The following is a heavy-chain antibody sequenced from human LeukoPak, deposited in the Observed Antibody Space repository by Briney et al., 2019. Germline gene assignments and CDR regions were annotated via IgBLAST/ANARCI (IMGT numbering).Heavy chain of an antibody. D-gene: IGHD1-1*01. CDR2: IYYSGST. CDR1: GGSISSSSYY. J-gene: IGHJ3*02. Sequence: SETLSLTCTVSGGSISSSSYYWGWIRQPPGKGLEWIGSIYYSGSTYYNPSLKSRVTISVDTSKNQFSLKLSSVTAADTAAYYCARPATIYYWNDADAFDIWGQGTMVTVSS. CDR3: ARPATIYYWNDADAFDI. V-gene: IGHV4-39*01.